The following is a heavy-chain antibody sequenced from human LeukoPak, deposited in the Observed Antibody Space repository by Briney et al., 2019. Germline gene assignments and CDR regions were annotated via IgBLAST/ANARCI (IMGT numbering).Heavy chain of an antibody. CDR2: IIPIFGTA. Sequence: SVKVSCKASGGTFSSYAISWVRQAPGQGLEWMGGIIPIFGTANYAQKFQGRVTITADESASTAYMELSSLRSEDTAVYYCARDYLSHYYGMDVWGQGTTVTVSS. CDR1: GGTFSSYA. V-gene: IGHV1-69*13. CDR3: ARDYLSHYYGMDV. J-gene: IGHJ6*02.